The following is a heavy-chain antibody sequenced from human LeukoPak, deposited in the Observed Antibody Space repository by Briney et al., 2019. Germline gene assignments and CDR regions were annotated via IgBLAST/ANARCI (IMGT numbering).Heavy chain of an antibody. J-gene: IGHJ4*02. Sequence: GGSLRLSCAVSGSTFMKEGLNWVRQAPGKGLEWVSAISNGGETFYADSVKGRFTISRDNSKNTLYLQTNSLRAEDTAVYYCATSFTVILDVTQNWGQGTLVTVSS. CDR1: GSTFMKEG. D-gene: IGHD3-22*01. CDR2: ISNGGET. V-gene: IGHV3-23*01. CDR3: ATSFTVILDVTQN.